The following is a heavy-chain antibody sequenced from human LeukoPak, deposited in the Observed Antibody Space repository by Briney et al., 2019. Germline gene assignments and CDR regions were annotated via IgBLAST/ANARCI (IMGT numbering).Heavy chain of an antibody. J-gene: IGHJ4*02. CDR1: GFTFSNYW. D-gene: IGHD2-15*01. Sequence: PGGSLRLSCRASGFTFSNYWMSWVRQAPAKGLEWVANIRQDGNEKYSVDSVKGRFTISRDNAKNSLYLQMNSLRAEDTAVYYCARPRGYCSGGSCFPPDYWGQGTLVTVSS. CDR3: ARPRGYCSGGSCFPPDY. CDR2: IRQDGNEK. V-gene: IGHV3-7*04.